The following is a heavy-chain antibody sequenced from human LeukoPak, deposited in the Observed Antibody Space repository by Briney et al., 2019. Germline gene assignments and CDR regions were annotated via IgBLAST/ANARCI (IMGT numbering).Heavy chain of an antibody. CDR3: ARPRFDRYCSGGSCHSLDY. V-gene: IGHV1-8*01. Sequence: GASVKVSCKTSGYTFTSYDINWVRQATGQGLEWMEWMNPNSGNTGYAQKFQDRVTMTRNTSISTAYMELSSLRSEDTAVYYCARPRFDRYCSGGSCHSLDYWGQGTLVTVSS. CDR1: GYTFTSYD. D-gene: IGHD2-15*01. CDR2: MNPNSGNT. J-gene: IGHJ4*02.